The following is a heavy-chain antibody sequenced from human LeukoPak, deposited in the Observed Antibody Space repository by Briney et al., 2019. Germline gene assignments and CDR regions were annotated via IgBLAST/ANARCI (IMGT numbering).Heavy chain of an antibody. V-gene: IGHV4-39*01. CDR2: IYYSGST. CDR3: ARHMTEVGYNWFDP. Sequence: SETLSLTCTVSGGSISSSSYYWGWIRQPPGKGLEWIGSIYYSGSTYYNPSLKSRVTISVDTSKNQFSLKLSSVTAADTAVYYCARHMTEVGYNWFDPWGQGTLVTVSS. J-gene: IGHJ5*02. CDR1: GGSISSSSYY. D-gene: IGHD3-16*01.